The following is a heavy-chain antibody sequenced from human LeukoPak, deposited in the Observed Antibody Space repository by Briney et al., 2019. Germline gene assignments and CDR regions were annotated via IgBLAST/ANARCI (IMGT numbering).Heavy chain of an antibody. CDR2: INSDGSST. Sequence: GGSLRLSCAASGFTFSIFWMHWVRRAPGKGPVWVSRINSDGSSTDYADSVKGRFTISRDNSKNTLYLQMNSLRAEDTAVYYCVRDDDRPDNGLDYWGQGTLVTVSS. CDR3: VRDDDRPDNGLDY. J-gene: IGHJ4*02. CDR1: GFTFSIFW. D-gene: IGHD3-22*01. V-gene: IGHV3-74*01.